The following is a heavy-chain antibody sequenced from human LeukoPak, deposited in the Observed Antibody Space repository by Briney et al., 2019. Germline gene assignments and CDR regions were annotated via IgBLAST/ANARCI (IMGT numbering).Heavy chain of an antibody. J-gene: IGHJ4*02. CDR3: ARDLNDLLQNYRSTWYPADY. D-gene: IGHD6-13*01. CDR1: GLSFSSHA. V-gene: IGHV3-23*01. Sequence: GGSLRLSCVASGLSFSSHAMNWVRQAPGKGLEWVSGIVDDGHITDYADSVRGRFTVSRDNSKTTLYLQMNSLRAEDTAVYYCARDLNDLLQNYRSTWYPADYWGQGTLVTVSS. CDR2: IVDDGHIT.